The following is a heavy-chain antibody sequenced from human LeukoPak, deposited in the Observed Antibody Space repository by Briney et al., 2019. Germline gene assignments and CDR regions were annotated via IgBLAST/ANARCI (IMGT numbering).Heavy chain of an antibody. Sequence: PGGSPRLSCAASGFTFSSYEMNWVRQAPGKGLEWVSYSSSGGSAIYYADSVKGRFTISRDNAKNSLYLQMNSLRAEDTAVYYCVRDPSVAGDDYWGQGTLVTVSS. D-gene: IGHD6-19*01. CDR3: VRDPSVAGDDY. J-gene: IGHJ4*02. CDR1: GFTFSSYE. V-gene: IGHV3-48*03. CDR2: SSSGGSAI.